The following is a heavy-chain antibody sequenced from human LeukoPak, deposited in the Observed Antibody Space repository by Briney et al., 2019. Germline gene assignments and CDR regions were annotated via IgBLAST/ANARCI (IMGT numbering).Heavy chain of an antibody. Sequence: ASVKVSCKASGFTFPSSGVQWVRQAPGQGLEWMGWISAYNGNTNYAQKLQGRVTMTTDTSTSTAYMELRSLRSDDTAVYYCARDAAARPLYYYYYGMDVWGQGTTVTVSS. CDR2: ISAYNGNT. CDR3: ARDAAARPLYYYYYGMDV. V-gene: IGHV1-18*01. D-gene: IGHD6-6*01. CDR1: GFTFPSSG. J-gene: IGHJ6*02.